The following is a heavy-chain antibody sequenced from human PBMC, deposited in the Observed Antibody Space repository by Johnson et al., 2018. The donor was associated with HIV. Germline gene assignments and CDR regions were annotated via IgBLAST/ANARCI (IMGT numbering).Heavy chain of an antibody. J-gene: IGHJ3*02. CDR2: MGTAGDT. D-gene: IGHD6-19*01. V-gene: IGHV3-23*01. CDR3: KGSDWSTDRYDALDI. CDR1: GFTFSSYA. Sequence: VQLLESGGGLVQPGGSLRLSCAASGFTFSSYAMSWVRQAPGKGLEWVSAMGTAGDTYYQGSVKGRSTISRDNSKNSLYLQMNSLRAEDTAVYYCKGSDWSTDRYDALDIWGQGTMVTVSS.